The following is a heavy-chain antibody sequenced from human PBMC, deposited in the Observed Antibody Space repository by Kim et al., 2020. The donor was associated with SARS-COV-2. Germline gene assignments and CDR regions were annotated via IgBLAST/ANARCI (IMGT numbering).Heavy chain of an antibody. CDR3: VKRGYSSTSSFDY. CDR1: GFTFSSYW. Sequence: GGSLRLSCAASGFTFSSYWMHWVRQAPGKGLVWVSRISDGGSCTNYADSVKGRFTVSRDNSKNMLYLEMTSLRAEDTALYYCVKRGYSSTSSFDYWGQGTLVTVSS. V-gene: IGHV3-74*01. CDR2: ISDGGSCT. J-gene: IGHJ4*02. D-gene: IGHD6-13*01.